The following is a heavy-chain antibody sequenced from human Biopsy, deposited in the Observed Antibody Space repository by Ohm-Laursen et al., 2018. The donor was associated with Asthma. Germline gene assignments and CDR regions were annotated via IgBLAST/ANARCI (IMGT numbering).Heavy chain of an antibody. J-gene: IGHJ4*02. CDR2: VYYSGST. CDR3: ARGRSGDWLYYFDY. D-gene: IGHD2-21*01. CDR1: GGSIGIYY. V-gene: IGHV4-59*12. Sequence: SETLSLTCTVSGGSIGIYYWGWIRQPPGKGLESIGHVYYSGSTNYNPSLKSRVTISLDGSKNQFSLKLSSVTAADTAAYYCARGRSGDWLYYFDYWGQGALVTVSS.